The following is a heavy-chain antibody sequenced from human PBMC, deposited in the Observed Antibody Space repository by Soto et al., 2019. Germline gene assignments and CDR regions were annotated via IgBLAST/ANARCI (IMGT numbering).Heavy chain of an antibody. V-gene: IGHV1-46*01. CDR1: GYTFFTYD. CDR3: ARVRNACRSGGFDC. D-gene: IGHD3-10*01. Sequence: ASVKVSCKDPGYTFFTYDISWVRQAPGQGLEWMGIINPSGGSTSYAQKFQGRVTMTRDTSTSTVYMELSSLRSEDTAVYYCARVRNACRSGGFDCWGQGTPVPVAS. CDR2: INPSGGST. J-gene: IGHJ4*02.